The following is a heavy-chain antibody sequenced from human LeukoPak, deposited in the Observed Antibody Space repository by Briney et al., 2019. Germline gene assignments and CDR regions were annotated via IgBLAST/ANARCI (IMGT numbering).Heavy chain of an antibody. CDR1: GGSISSYY. J-gene: IGHJ4*02. CDR3: ASLSGHYYGSGSYDY. Sequence: SETLSLTCTVSGGSISSYYWSWIRQPPGKGLEWIGYIYYSGSTNYNPSLKSRVTISVDTSKNQFSLKLSSVTAADTAVYYCASLSGHYYGSGSYDYWGQGTLVTVSS. V-gene: IGHV4-59*01. D-gene: IGHD3-10*01. CDR2: IYYSGST.